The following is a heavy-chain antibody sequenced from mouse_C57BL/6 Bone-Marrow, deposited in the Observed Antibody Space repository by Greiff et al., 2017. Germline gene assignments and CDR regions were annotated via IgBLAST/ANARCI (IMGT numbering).Heavy chain of an antibody. CDR3: ARDYYEY. V-gene: IGHV1-69*01. D-gene: IGHD1-1*01. Sequence: VKLQQSGAELVMPGASVKLSCKASGYTFTSYWMHWVKQRPGQGLEWIGEIDPSDSYTNYNQKFKGKSTLTVDKSSSTAYMQLSSLTSEDSAVYYCARDYYEYWGQGTTLTVSS. J-gene: IGHJ2*01. CDR2: IDPSDSYT. CDR1: GYTFTSYW.